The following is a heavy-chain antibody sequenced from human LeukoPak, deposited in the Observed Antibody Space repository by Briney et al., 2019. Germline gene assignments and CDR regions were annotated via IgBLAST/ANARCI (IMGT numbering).Heavy chain of an antibody. V-gene: IGHV3-64*01. CDR3: ARLHVKYYFDY. CDR1: GFTFSSYA. Sequence: GGSLRLSCAASGFTFSSYAMHWVRQAPGKGLEYVSAISSNGGSTYYANSVKGRFTISRDNSKNTLYLQMGSLRAEDMAVYYCARLHVKYYFDYWGQGTLVTVSS. CDR2: ISSNGGST. J-gene: IGHJ4*02.